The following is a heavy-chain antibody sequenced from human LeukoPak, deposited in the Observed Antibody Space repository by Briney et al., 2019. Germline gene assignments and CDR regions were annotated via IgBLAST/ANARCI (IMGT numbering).Heavy chain of an antibody. J-gene: IGHJ6*03. CDR2: ISGSGGST. V-gene: IGHV3-23*01. D-gene: IGHD2-2*01. Sequence: GGSLRLSCAASGFTFSSYGMSWVRQAPGKGLEWVSAISGSGGSTYYADSVKGRFTISRDNSKNTLYLQMNSLRAEDTAVYYCAKSGSTTIYYYMDVWGKGTTVTVSS. CDR3: AKSGSTTIYYYMDV. CDR1: GFTFSSYG.